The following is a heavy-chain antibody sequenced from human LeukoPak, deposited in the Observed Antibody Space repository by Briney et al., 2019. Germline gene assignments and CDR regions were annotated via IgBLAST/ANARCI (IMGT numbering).Heavy chain of an antibody. D-gene: IGHD1-26*01. CDR2: IYHRGST. CDR1: GDSISSNSYY. CDR3: ARRGWDILFDF. J-gene: IGHJ4*02. V-gene: IGHV4-39*01. Sequence: SETLSLTCTVSGDSISSNSYYWGWLRQTPGKGLERIGSIYHRGSTYYNPSLKSRVTISVDTSKNQFSLKMRSVTAADTAVYYCARRGWDILFDFWGQGTLVTVSS.